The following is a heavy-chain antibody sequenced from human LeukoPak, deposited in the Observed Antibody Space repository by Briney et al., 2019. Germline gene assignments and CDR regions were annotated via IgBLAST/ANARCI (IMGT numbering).Heavy chain of an antibody. Sequence: GGSLRLSCAASGFTFSSYAMSWVRQAPGKGLEWVSSISGSGTGTYYADSVKGRFTISRDNSKNTPFLQMNSLRAEDTAVYYRAKDRAQQLVLDFWGQGTLVTVSS. CDR3: AKDRAQQLVLDF. CDR2: ISGSGTGT. D-gene: IGHD6-13*01. CDR1: GFTFSSYA. V-gene: IGHV3-23*01. J-gene: IGHJ4*02.